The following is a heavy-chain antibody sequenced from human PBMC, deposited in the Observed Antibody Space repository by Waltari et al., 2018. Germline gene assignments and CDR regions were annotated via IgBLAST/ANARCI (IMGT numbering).Heavy chain of an antibody. CDR1: GGSLRSYH. V-gene: IGHV4-59*01. Sequence: HLQESGPGLVKTSETLSLPCTVPGGSLRSYHWSWIRQAPGKGLEWIGYVYYSGSTDYNPSLKSRVTMSVDSSKSQFSLNLTSVTAADTAVYYCASDSSGYNFPFDYWGQGILVTVSS. CDR2: VYYSGST. CDR3: ASDSSGYNFPFDY. J-gene: IGHJ4*02. D-gene: IGHD3-22*01.